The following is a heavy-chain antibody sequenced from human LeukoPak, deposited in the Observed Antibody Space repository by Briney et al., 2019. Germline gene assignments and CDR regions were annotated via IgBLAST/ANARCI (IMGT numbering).Heavy chain of an antibody. J-gene: IGHJ4*02. CDR2: IKQDGSER. D-gene: IGHD3-16*01. CDR1: GFTFSSYY. V-gene: IGHV3-7*01. Sequence: PGGSLRLSCAASGFTFSSYYMSWVRQVPGKGLEWVATIKQDGSERYYVGSVRGRFTISRDNANNSLYLQMNSLRVEDTAVYYCARRGTWHSDYWGQGTLVTVSS. CDR3: ARRGTWHSDY.